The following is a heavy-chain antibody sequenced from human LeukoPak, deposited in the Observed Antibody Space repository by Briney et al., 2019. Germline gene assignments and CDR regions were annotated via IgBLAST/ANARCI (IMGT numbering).Heavy chain of an antibody. J-gene: IGHJ4*02. CDR2: ILGNGHAS. D-gene: IGHD6-19*01. V-gene: IGHV3-64*02. CDR1: GFTFSSYP. CDR3: ARDSSSGYSFDS. Sequence: GGSLRLSCVASGFTFSSYPMHWVRQAPDKGLEYLSAILGNGHASFYADSVKGRFTISRDNSKNTLYLQMGNLRADDMAVYCCARDSSSGYSFDSWGQGTLVTVSS.